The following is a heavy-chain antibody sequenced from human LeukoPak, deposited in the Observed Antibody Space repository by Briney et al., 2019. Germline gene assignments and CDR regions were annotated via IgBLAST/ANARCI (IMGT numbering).Heavy chain of an antibody. Sequence: GASVKVSCKASGYTFTSYDLSWVRQAPGQGLEWMGWISAYNGNTNYAQKVQGRVTMTTDTSTSTAYMELRSLRSDDTAVYYCARLRGKQQLVQDRGFDPWGQGTLVTVSS. CDR1: GYTFTSYD. D-gene: IGHD6-13*01. CDR2: ISAYNGNT. CDR3: ARLRGKQQLVQDRGFDP. V-gene: IGHV1-18*04. J-gene: IGHJ5*02.